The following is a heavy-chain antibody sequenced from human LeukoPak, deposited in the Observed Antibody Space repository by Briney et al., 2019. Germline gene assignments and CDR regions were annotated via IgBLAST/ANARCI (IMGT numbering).Heavy chain of an antibody. CDR2: IDPSGGGT. CDR1: GYTFTRNY. J-gene: IGHJ4*02. V-gene: IGHV1-46*01. Sequence: ASVTVSCKASGYTFTRNYINWLRQAPGQGLEWTGMIDPSGGGTAYAQKFQDRVTMTSDTSTSTVYMELNSLRSEDTAVYYCARLIGDYYDNGRSSYWHGHLDYWGQGALVTVSS. CDR3: ARLIGDYYDNGRSSYWHGHLDY. D-gene: IGHD3-22*01.